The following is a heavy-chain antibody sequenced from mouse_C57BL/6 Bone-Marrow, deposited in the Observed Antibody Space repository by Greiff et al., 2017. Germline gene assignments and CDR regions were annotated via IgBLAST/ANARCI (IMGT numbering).Heavy chain of an antibody. D-gene: IGHD2-2*01. CDR3: ARDGYGGFAY. CDR1: GYSFTGYY. CDR2: INPSTGGT. J-gene: IGHJ3*01. Sequence: EVQLVESGPELVKPGASVKISCKASGYSFTGYYMNWVKQSPEKSLEWIGEINPSTGGTTYNQKFKAKATLTVDTSSSTAYMQLKSLTSEDSAVYYCARDGYGGFAYWGQGTLVTVSA. V-gene: IGHV1-42*01.